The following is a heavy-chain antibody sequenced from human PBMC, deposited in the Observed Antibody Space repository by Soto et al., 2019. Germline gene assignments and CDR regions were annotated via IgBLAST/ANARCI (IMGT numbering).Heavy chain of an antibody. CDR1: GGSISSSTYY. Sequence: QLQLRESGPGLVKPSETLSLTCSVSGGSISSSTYYWAWIRQPPGNGLEWIATIHYGGSTYYNPSLKSRDTLSMDTYNNDFFLNLPSVDASDTEIYYCARSTPNLRQSNFISGYYLSYFDYWFQRGLV. V-gene: IGHV4-39*02. CDR2: IHYGGST. J-gene: IGHJ4*02. D-gene: IGHD3-22*01. CDR3: ARSTPNLRQSNFISGYYLSYFDY.